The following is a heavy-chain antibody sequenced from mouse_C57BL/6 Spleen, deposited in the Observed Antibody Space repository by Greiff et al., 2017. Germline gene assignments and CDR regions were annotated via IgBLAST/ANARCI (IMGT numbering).Heavy chain of an antibody. D-gene: IGHD2-4*01. CDR3: TRFDYDAFAY. J-gene: IGHJ3*01. CDR2: IDPETGGT. CDR1: GYTFTDYE. Sequence: VQLQQSGAELVRPGASVTLSCKASGYTFTDYEMHWVKQTPVHGLEWIGAIDPETGGTAYNQKFKGKAILTADKSPSTAYMELRSLTSEDSAVYYCTRFDYDAFAYWGQGTLVTVSA. V-gene: IGHV1-15*01.